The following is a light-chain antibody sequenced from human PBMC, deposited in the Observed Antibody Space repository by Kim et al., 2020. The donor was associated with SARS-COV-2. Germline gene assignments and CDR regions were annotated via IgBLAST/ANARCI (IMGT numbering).Light chain of an antibody. J-gene: IGLJ2*01. Sequence: SYELTQPPSVSLAPGKTASITCGGNNIGSNSVHWYQQKPGQAPVLVIYYDSDRPSGIPERFSGSNSGNTATLTISRVEAGDEAAYYCQVWDHNSEHVIFGGGTQLTVL. CDR3: QVWDHNSEHVI. CDR1: NIGSNS. V-gene: IGLV3-21*04. CDR2: YDS.